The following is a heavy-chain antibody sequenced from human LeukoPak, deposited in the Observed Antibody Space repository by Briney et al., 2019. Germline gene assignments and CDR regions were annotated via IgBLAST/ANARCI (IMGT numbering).Heavy chain of an antibody. CDR1: GFTFSSNG. V-gene: IGHV3-30*02. CDR2: IRYDGSNK. CDR3: AKDSLQLWLHLETDFDY. J-gene: IGHJ4*02. Sequence: GCSLRLSWAASGFTFSSNGMHWVRQASGKGLEWVAFIRYDGSNKYYADSVKGRFTISRDNSKNTLYLQMNSLRAEDTAVYYCAKDSLQLWLHLETDFDYWGQGTLVTVSS. D-gene: IGHD5-18*01.